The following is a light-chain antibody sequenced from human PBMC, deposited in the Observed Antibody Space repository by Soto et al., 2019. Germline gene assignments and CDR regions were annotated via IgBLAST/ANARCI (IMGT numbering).Light chain of an antibody. Sequence: EMVMTQPPATLSVSPGERATLSCRAGQSVSSSVAWYQQKPGLAPTLLITEASTRASGVPDRFTGGGSGTDFTLTIRRLEPEDFALYYCQQYAGSPITFGQGTRLEIK. CDR2: EAS. CDR3: QQYAGSPIT. J-gene: IGKJ5*01. CDR1: QSVSSS. V-gene: IGKV3D-20*01.